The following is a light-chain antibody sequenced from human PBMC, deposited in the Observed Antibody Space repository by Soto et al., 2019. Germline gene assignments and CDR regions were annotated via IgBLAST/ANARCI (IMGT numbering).Light chain of an antibody. CDR3: QQYNFWPRT. Sequence: EIVMTQSPDTLSVSPGERATLSCRASQSVSSNLAWHQQKPGQAPRLLIHDASTRATGVPASFSGSGSGTEFTLTISSLQSEDFAVYYCQQYNFWPRTFGQGTKVEIK. J-gene: IGKJ1*01. V-gene: IGKV3-15*01. CDR1: QSVSSN. CDR2: DAS.